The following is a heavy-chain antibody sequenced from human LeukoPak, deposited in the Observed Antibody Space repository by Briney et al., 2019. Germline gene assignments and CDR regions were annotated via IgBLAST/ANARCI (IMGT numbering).Heavy chain of an antibody. CDR2: ISSSSSTI. V-gene: IGHV3-48*01. D-gene: IGHD5-18*01. CDR1: GFTFSSYS. CDR3: ARATGGYSYGYDY. J-gene: IGHJ4*02. Sequence: GGSLRLSCAASGFTFSSYSMNWVRQASGKGLEWVSYISSSSSTIYYADSVKGRFTISRDNAKNSLYLQMNSLRAEDTAVYYCARATGGYSYGYDYWGQGTLVTVSS.